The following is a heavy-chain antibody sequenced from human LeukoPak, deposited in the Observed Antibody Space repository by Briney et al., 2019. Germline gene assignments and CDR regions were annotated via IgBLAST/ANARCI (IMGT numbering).Heavy chain of an antibody. CDR1: GGSISSDY. V-gene: IGHV4-59*01. Sequence: SETLSLTCTVSGGSISSDYWSWIRQPPGKGLEWIGYIYYSGRTYYSPSLKSRITISVDTSKNQFSLKLSSVTAADTAVYYCARGFYSPHYWGQGTLVSVSS. D-gene: IGHD4-11*01. J-gene: IGHJ4*02. CDR2: IYYSGRT. CDR3: ARGFYSPHY.